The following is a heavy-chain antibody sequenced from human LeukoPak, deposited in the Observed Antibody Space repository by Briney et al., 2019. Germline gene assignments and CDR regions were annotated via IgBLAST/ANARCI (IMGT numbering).Heavy chain of an antibody. V-gene: IGHV4-4*09. J-gene: IGHJ4*02. CDR2: IHSSGST. Sequence: SETLSLSCTVSAVSISNSYWNWVRQPPGKGLEWLGYIHSSGSTNYNPSLKSRITLSIDTSKNQFSLRLTSVTAADTAVYYCAYSYDGKVVPFDCWGQGSLVTVSS. D-gene: IGHD4-23*01. CDR3: AYSYDGKVVPFDC. CDR1: AVSISNSY.